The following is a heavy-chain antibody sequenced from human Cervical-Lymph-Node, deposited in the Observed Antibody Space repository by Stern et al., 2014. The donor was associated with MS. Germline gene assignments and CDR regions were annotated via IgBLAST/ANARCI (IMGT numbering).Heavy chain of an antibody. CDR3: ARVVAGIAVSGSYFDY. CDR2: INWNSGTI. D-gene: IGHD6-19*01. CDR1: GFTFDDYA. Sequence: QLVESGGGLVQPGRSLRLSCAASGFTFDDYAMHWVRPAPGKGLEWVSGINWNSGTIGYADSVKGRFTISRDNAKNSLYLQMNSLRAEDTALYYCARVVAGIAVSGSYFDYWGQGTLVTVSS. V-gene: IGHV3-9*01. J-gene: IGHJ4*02.